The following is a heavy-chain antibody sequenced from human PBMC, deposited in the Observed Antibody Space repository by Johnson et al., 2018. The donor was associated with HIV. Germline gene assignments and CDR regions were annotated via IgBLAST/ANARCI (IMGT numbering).Heavy chain of an antibody. Sequence: MLLVESGGGLVQPGGSLRLSCAASGFTFSNYWMNWVRQAPGKGLEWVANIKEDGSDKYYVDSVKGRFTISRDNVQNSLSLQMNSLRAEDTAVYYCARDASYGDYAFDIWGQGTMVTVSS. CDR2: IKEDGSDK. V-gene: IGHV3-7*01. CDR1: GFTFSNYW. D-gene: IGHD4-17*01. J-gene: IGHJ3*02. CDR3: ARDASYGDYAFDI.